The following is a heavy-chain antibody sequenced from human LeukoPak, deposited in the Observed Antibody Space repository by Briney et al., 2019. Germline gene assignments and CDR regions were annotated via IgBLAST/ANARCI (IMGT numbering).Heavy chain of an antibody. J-gene: IGHJ5*02. Sequence: ASVEVSCKASGYIFTAFAINWVRQAPGQGLEWMGWINTNTGNPTYAQGFTGRFVFSLDTSVSTAYLQISSLKADDTAVYYCAREGWFDPWGQGTLVTVSS. CDR1: GYIFTAFA. CDR3: AREGWFDP. CDR2: INTNTGNP. V-gene: IGHV7-4-1*02.